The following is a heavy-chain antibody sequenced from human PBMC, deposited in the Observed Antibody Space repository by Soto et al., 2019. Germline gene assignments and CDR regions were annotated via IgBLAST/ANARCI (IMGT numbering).Heavy chain of an antibody. CDR3: ARAARLPYSSSWYGNWFDP. V-gene: IGHV4-34*01. CDR2: INHSGST. CDR1: GGSFSGYY. J-gene: IGHJ5*02. Sequence: QVQLQQWGAGLLKPSETLSLTRAVYGGSFSGYYWSWIRQPPGKGLEWIGEINHSGSTNYNPSLKSRVTISVDTSKNQFSLKLSSVTAADTAVYYCARAARLPYSSSWYGNWFDPWGQGTLVTVSS. D-gene: IGHD6-13*01.